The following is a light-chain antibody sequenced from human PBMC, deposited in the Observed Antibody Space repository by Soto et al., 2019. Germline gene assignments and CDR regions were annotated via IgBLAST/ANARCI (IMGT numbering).Light chain of an antibody. CDR2: WAS. J-gene: IGKJ2*01. CDR3: QQYYSIPYT. V-gene: IGKV4-1*01. Sequence: DIVMTQSPDSLSVSLGERANINCRSSQSLLYSSNNKNYLAWYQHKPGQPPKLLIYWASTRESGVPGRFSGSGSGTDFTLAISSLQSEDVAVYFCQQYYSIPYTFGQGTRREI. CDR1: QSLLYSSNNKNY.